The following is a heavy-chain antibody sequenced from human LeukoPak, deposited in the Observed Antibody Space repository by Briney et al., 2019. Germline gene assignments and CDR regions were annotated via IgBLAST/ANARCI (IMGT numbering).Heavy chain of an antibody. CDR2: INHSGST. Sequence: SETLSLTCAVYGGSFSGYYWSWIRQPPGKGLEWIGEINHSGSTNYNPSLKSRVTISVDTSKNQFSLKLSSVTAADTAVYYCARRRYFVTRGFDPWGQGTLVTVSS. CDR1: GGSFSGYY. CDR3: ARRRYFVTRGFDP. V-gene: IGHV4-34*01. J-gene: IGHJ5*02. D-gene: IGHD3-9*01.